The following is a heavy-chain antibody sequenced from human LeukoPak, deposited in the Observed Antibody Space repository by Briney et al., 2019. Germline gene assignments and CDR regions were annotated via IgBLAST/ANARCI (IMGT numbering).Heavy chain of an antibody. CDR1: GGSFSGYY. D-gene: IGHD1-26*01. V-gene: IGHV4-34*01. CDR3: ARDGAARFSDV. Sequence: SETLSLTCAVYGGSFSGYYWSWIRQPPGKGLEWIGSIYHSGSTYYNPSLKSRVTISVDTSKNQFSLKLSSVTAADTAVYYCARDGAARFSDVWGKGTTVTVSS. CDR2: IYHSGST. J-gene: IGHJ6*04.